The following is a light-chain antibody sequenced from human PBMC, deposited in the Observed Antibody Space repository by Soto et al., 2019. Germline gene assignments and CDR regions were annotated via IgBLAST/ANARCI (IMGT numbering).Light chain of an antibody. J-gene: IGKJ4*01. CDR1: QSVGRNF. V-gene: IGKV3-20*01. CDR3: HQYAASPLT. CDR2: GAS. Sequence: EIVLTQSPGTLSLSPGERGTLSCRASQSVGRNFLAWFQQKPGQAPRLLIYGASSRATGVPDRFSGFGSGTDFTLTISRLEPEDSAVYYCHQYAASPLTFGRGTKVEIK.